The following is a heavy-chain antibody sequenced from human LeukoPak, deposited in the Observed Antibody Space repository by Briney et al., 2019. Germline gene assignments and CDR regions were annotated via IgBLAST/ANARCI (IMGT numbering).Heavy chain of an antibody. CDR1: GFTFSRYF. D-gene: IGHD1-26*01. CDR3: AREVGSGSYLAHTFDI. J-gene: IGHJ3*02. CDR2: IYPGGDT. Sequence: GGSLRLSCAASGFTFSRYFMTWVRQAPGKGLEWVSLIYPGGDTYYPDSVRGRFTISRDNSKNTLYLQMNSLRAEDTAVYYCAREVGSGSYLAHTFDIWGQGTMVTVSS. V-gene: IGHV3-53*01.